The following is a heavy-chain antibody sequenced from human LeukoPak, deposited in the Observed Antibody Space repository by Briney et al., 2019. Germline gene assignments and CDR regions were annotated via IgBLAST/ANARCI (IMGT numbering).Heavy chain of an antibody. CDR3: ATGYCSGGSCYRPFDY. J-gene: IGHJ4*02. Sequence: GGSLRLSCAASGFTFSSYAMSWVRQAPGKGLEWVSSISSSSSYIYYADSVKGRFTISRDNAKNSLYLQMNSLRAEDTAVYYCATGYCSGGSCYRPFDYWGQGTLVTVSS. D-gene: IGHD2-15*01. V-gene: IGHV3-21*01. CDR2: ISSSSSYI. CDR1: GFTFSSYA.